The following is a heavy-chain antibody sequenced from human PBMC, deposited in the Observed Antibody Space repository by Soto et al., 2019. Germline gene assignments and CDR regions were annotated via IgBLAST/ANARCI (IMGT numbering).Heavy chain of an antibody. Sequence: DVQLLESGGGLVQPGGSLRLSCAASGFTFRSYAMSWVRQAPGKGLEWVSGISGSGISTHYADSVKGRFTVSRDNSKNRLFLQMNSLRAEDTAVDNGAKEPVGPAWYFDLWGRGTLVTVSS. V-gene: IGHV3-23*01. J-gene: IGHJ2*01. CDR1: GFTFRSYA. CDR2: ISGSGIST. CDR3: AKEPVGPAWYFDL.